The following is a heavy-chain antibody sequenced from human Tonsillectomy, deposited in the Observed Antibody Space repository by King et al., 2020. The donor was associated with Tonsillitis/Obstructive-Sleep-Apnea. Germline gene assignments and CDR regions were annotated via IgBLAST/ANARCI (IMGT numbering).Heavy chain of an antibody. CDR1: GYSFTTYW. J-gene: IGHJ5*02. CDR2: IYPGDSDT. D-gene: IGHD3-10*01. CDR3: ARHGGSGNNCFDP. V-gene: IGHV5-51*01. Sequence: VQLVESGAEVKKPGESLKISCKGSGYSFTTYWIGWVRQMPGKGLEWMGIIYPGDSDTRYSPSFQGHVTISADKSISTAYLQWSSLKPSDTALYYCARHGGSGNNCFDPWGQGTLVTVSS.